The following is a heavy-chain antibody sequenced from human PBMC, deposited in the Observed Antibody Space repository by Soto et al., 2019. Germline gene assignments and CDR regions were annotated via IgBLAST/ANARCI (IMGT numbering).Heavy chain of an antibody. D-gene: IGHD4-4*01. J-gene: IGHJ4*02. CDR1: GFTVSSNY. CDR2: IYSGGST. CDR3: ARVGHVGNYYGFVDY. Sequence: PGGSLRLSCAASGFTVSSNYMAWVRQAPGKGLEWVSYIYSGGSTFYEDPAKGRFTISRDDSKNTLYLHMTSLRDEDTAVYYCARVGHVGNYYGFVDYWGQGTLVTVSS. V-gene: IGHV3-53*01.